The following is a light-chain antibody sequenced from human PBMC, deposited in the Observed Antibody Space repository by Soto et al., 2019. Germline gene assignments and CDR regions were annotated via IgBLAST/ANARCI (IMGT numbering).Light chain of an antibody. CDR3: QPYNNWPLT. CDR2: DTS. J-gene: IGKJ4*01. V-gene: IGKV3-15*01. Sequence: EIVMTQSPSTLSVSPGESATLXCRASQGIGDNLAWYQHKPGQTPRLLIYDTSTRATGVPTRFSGSRSGAEFTLTINSLQSEDFAVYYCQPYNNWPLTFGGGTKVDIK. CDR1: QGIGDN.